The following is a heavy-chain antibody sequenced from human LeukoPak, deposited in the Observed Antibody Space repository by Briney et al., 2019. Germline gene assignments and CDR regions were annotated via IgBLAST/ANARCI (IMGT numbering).Heavy chain of an antibody. CDR3: STDSTIVY. CDR2: IKSKTDGGTT. D-gene: IGHD3-9*01. J-gene: IGHJ4*02. CDR1: GFIFSDYW. V-gene: IGHV3-15*01. Sequence: GGSLRLSCAASGFIFSDYWMSWVRQAPGKGLEWVGRIKSKTDGGTTDYAAPVKGRFSISRDDSKNTLYLQMNSLKTEDTAVYYCSTDSTIVYWGQGTLVTVSS.